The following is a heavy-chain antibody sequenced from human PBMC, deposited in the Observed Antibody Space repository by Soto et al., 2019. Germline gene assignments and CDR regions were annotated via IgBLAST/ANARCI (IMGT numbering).Heavy chain of an antibody. CDR3: VRQYFDFWTDYPDFDY. V-gene: IGHV1-18*04. CDR2: ISPNSGRA. Sequence: QVQLVQSGAEMKRPGASVKVSCKASGYTFSKYDVSWVRQAPGQGIEWLGLISPNSGRASYSEKFQGRVTMSTDTPTTTAYLELRSLRSDDTAVYYCVRQYFDFWTDYPDFDYWGQGTLVTVSS. D-gene: IGHD3-3*01. CDR1: GYTFSKYD. J-gene: IGHJ4*02.